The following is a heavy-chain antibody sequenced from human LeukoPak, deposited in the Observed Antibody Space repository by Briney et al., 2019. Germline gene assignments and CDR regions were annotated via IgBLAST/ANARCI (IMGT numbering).Heavy chain of an antibody. Sequence: SGPTLVKPTQTLTLTCTFSGFSLSTRGVGVGWTRQPPGKALEWLALIYWDDDKRYSPSLKTRLTITKDTSKNQVVLTMTNMDPVDTATYYCAHRRNYYDSSTFDYWGQGTLVTVSS. CDR2: IYWDDDK. V-gene: IGHV2-5*02. CDR3: AHRRNYYDSSTFDY. J-gene: IGHJ4*02. CDR1: GFSLSTRGVG. D-gene: IGHD3-22*01.